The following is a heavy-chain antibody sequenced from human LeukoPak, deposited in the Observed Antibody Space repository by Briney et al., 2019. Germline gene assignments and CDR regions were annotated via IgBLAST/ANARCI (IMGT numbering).Heavy chain of an antibody. D-gene: IGHD3-22*01. V-gene: IGHV1-2*02. Sequence: ASVKVSCKTSGYTFTGYYIHWVRQAPGQGLEWMGWINPSSGGTNYAQKFQGRVTMTRDTSISTAYMELSRLRSDDTAVYYCAPGSETMREAPYYFDYWGQGTLVTVSS. CDR3: APGSETMREAPYYFDY. J-gene: IGHJ4*02. CDR2: INPSSGGT. CDR1: GYTFTGYY.